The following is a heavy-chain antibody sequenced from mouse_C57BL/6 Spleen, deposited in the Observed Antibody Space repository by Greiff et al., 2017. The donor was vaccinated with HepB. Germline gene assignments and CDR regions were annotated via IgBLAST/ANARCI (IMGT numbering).Heavy chain of an antibody. J-gene: IGHJ3*01. CDR2: IYPGSGST. Sequence: QVQLQQPGAELVKPGASVKMSCKASGYTFTSYWITWVKQRPGQGLEWIGDIYPGSGSTNYNEKFKSKATLTVDTSSGTAYMQLSSLTSEDSAVYYCARPSYYDYDGFAYWGQGTLVTVSA. D-gene: IGHD2-4*01. V-gene: IGHV1-55*01. CDR1: GYTFTSYW. CDR3: ARPSYYDYDGFAY.